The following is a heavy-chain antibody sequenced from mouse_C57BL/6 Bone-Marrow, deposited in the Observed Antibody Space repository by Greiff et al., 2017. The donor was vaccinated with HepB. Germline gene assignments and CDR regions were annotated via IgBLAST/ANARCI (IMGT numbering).Heavy chain of an antibody. V-gene: IGHV5-17*01. CDR2: ISSGSSTI. CDR1: GFTFSDYG. Sequence: EVQLVESGGGLVKPGGSLKLSCAASGFTFSDYGMHWVRQAPEKGLEWVAYISSGSSTIYYADTVKGRFTISRDNAKNTLFLQMTSLRSEDTAMYYCATFYDYDENYFDCWGQGTTLTVSS. J-gene: IGHJ2*01. CDR3: ATFYDYDENYFDC. D-gene: IGHD2-4*01.